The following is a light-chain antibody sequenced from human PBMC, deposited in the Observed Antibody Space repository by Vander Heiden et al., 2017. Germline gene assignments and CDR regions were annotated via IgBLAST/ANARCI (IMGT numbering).Light chain of an antibody. J-gene: IGKJ1*01. CDR3: QQYNNWWT. CDR1: QSVSSN. Sequence: EIVMTQSPATLSVSPGERATLSCRASQSVSSNLAWYQQKPGQAPRLLNYGASTRATGIPARFSGSGSGTEITLTSSRLQSEDFAVYYCQQYNNWWTFGQGTKVEIK. CDR2: GAS. V-gene: IGKV3-15*01.